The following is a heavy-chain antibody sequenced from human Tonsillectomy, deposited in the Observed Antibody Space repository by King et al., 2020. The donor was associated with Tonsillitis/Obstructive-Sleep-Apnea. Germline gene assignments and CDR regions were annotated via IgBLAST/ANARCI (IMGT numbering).Heavy chain of an antibody. Sequence: VQLVESGGGLVKPGGSLRLSCAASGFTFSTYSMNWVRQAPGKGLEWVSSISISSSYIYYADSVKGRFTISRDNAKNSLYLQMNSLRAEDTAVYYCARAGGIVGATVAFDIWGQGTMVTVSS. CDR2: ISISSSYI. CDR3: ARAGGIVGATVAFDI. CDR1: GFTFSTYS. V-gene: IGHV3-21*01. D-gene: IGHD1-26*01. J-gene: IGHJ3*02.